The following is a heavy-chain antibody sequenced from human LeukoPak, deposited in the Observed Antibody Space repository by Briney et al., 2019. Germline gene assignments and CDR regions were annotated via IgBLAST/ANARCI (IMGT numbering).Heavy chain of an antibody. D-gene: IGHD4-17*01. V-gene: IGHV3-7*03. CDR2: IKEDGTEK. J-gene: IGHJ4*02. Sequence: PGGSLRLSCVASGFTFNSYWMSWVRQAPGKGLEWVANIKEDGTEKYYVDSVRGRFTLSRDNAENSLYLQMSSLRAEDTAVYYCASWRDYMTTVTTDYWGQGTLVTVSS. CDR3: ASWRDYMTTVTTDY. CDR1: GFTFNSYW.